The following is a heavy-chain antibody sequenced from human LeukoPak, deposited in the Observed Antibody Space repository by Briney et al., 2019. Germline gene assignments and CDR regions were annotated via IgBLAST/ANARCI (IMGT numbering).Heavy chain of an antibody. Sequence: ASVKVSCKASGYTFTSYYMHWVRQAPGQGLEWMGWINPNSGGTNYAQKFQGRVTMTRDTSISTAYMELSRLRSDDTAVYYCARDSYSGTATAYWGQGTLVTVSS. D-gene: IGHD1-26*01. CDR3: ARDSYSGTATAY. J-gene: IGHJ4*02. V-gene: IGHV1-2*02. CDR2: INPNSGGT. CDR1: GYTFTSYY.